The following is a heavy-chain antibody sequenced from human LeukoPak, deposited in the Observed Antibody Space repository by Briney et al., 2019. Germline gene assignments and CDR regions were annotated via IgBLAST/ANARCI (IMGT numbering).Heavy chain of an antibody. CDR1: GGSISSYY. V-gene: IGHV4-59*01. CDR2: IYYSGST. D-gene: IGHD4-23*01. J-gene: IGHJ4*02. Sequence: SETLSLTCTVSGGSISSYYWSWIRQPPGKGLEWIGYIYYSGSTNYNPSLKSRVTISVDTSKNQFSLKLSSVTAADTAVYYCARDPEDYGGNSGSWGQGTLVTVSS. CDR3: ARDPEDYGGNSGS.